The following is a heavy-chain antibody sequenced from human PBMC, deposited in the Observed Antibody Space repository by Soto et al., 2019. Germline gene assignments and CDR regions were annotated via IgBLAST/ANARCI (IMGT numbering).Heavy chain of an antibody. J-gene: IGHJ4*02. CDR3: ASGGCSRCVFDY. Sequence: QVQLQESGPGLVKPSETLSLSCTVSGGSISTSYWSWIRQPPGKGLELIAFIHYSGTTNYNPSHEGRVTISLDTSKNQFPLKLNSVTAADAAMNYGASGGCSRCVFDYWGQGILVTVSS. D-gene: IGHD6-13*01. CDR1: GGSISTSY. CDR2: IHYSGTT. V-gene: IGHV4-59*01.